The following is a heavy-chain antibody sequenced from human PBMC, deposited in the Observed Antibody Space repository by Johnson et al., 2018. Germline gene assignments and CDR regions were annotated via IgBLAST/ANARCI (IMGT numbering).Heavy chain of an antibody. Sequence: QVQLVESGGGLVQPGGSLKLSCAASGFSFSASTMYWVRQAPGKGLAWVAVISYDGGNKYYADSVKGRFTISRDNSKNTLYLQMNSLRAEDTAVYYCAKDGPGIAPRQHWGQGTLVTVSS. D-gene: IGHD6-13*01. J-gene: IGHJ1*01. V-gene: IGHV3-30-3*02. CDR2: ISYDGGNK. CDR3: AKDGPGIAPRQH. CDR1: GFSFSAST.